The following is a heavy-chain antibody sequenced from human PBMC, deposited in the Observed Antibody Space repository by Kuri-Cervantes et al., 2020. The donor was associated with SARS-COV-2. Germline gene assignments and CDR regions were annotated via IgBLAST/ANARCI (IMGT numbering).Heavy chain of an antibody. V-gene: IGHV3-21*01. CDR3: ARMYNWNYGYLDDY. CDR2: ISSSSSYI. J-gene: IGHJ4*02. Sequence: GGSLRLSCADSGFTFSSYSMNWVRQAPGKGLEWVSSISSSSSYIYYADSVKGRFTISRDNAKNSLYLQMNSPRAEDTAVYYCARMYNWNYGYLDDYWGQGTLVTVSS. CDR1: GFTFSSYS. D-gene: IGHD1-7*01.